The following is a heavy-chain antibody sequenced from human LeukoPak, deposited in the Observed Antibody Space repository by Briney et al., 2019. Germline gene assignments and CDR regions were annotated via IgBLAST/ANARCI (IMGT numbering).Heavy chain of an antibody. J-gene: IGHJ4*02. V-gene: IGHV4-31*03. CDR1: GGSINNGGYY. D-gene: IGHD6-13*01. CDR2: IYYSGSS. CDR3: ARSSSWTFDY. Sequence: SETLSLTCTVSGGSINNGGYYWSWIRQHPGKGLEWIGYIYYSGSSYYNPSLRSRVTISVDTSKNHFSLKLSSVTAADTAVYYCARSSSWTFDYWGQGTLVTVSS.